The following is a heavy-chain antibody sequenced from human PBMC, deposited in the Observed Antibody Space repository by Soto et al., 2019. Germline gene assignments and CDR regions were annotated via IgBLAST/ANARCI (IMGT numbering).Heavy chain of an antibody. CDR1: GYVFTSYY. D-gene: IGHD3-16*01. CDR2: INPNTGDT. Sequence: QVQLVQSGAEVKKPVASVKVSCKASGYVFTSYYLHWARQAPGQGLEWMGWINPNTGDTYYARNFESRITLTRDTSTNTASMELWNLRSADTAVYYCLGGVATTGHYYGFDVWGQGTAVNVSS. V-gene: IGHV1-2*02. CDR3: LGGVATTGHYYGFDV. J-gene: IGHJ6*02.